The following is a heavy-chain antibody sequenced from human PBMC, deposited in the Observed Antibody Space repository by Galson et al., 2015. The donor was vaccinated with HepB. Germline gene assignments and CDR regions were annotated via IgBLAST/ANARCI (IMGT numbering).Heavy chain of an antibody. CDR1: GVPFSGSG. Sequence: SLRLSCAASGVPFSGSGMSWVRQAPGKGLEWVSTISGGGENTHYADSVKGRFTISRDNSENTLYLQMNSLRAEDTALYCCARDTGADSGSFFDHWGQGILVTVSS. CDR2: ISGGGENT. V-gene: IGHV3-23*01. CDR3: ARDTGADSGSFFDH. D-gene: IGHD2-21*02. J-gene: IGHJ4*02.